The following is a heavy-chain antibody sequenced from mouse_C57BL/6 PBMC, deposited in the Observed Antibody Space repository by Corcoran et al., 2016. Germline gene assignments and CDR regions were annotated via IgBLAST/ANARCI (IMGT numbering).Heavy chain of an antibody. CDR2: IYPGSGNT. Sequence: QVQLKQSGAELVRPGASVKLSCKASGYTCTDYYINWVKQRPGQGLEWIARIYPGSGNTYYNEKFKGKATLTAEKSSSTAYMQLSSLTSEDSAVYFCARSGGYYAFDYWGQGTTLTVSS. CDR1: GYTCTDYY. CDR3: ARSGGYYAFDY. V-gene: IGHV1-76*01. J-gene: IGHJ2*01. D-gene: IGHD2-3*01.